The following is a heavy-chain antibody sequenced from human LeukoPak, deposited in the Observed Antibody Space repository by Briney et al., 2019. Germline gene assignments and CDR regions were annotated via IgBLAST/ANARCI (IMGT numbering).Heavy chain of an antibody. Sequence: SSETLSLTCAVSGGSISSYYWSWIRQPPGKGLEWIGYIYYSGSTNYNPSLKSRVTISVDTSKNQFSLKLSSVTAADTAVYYCARGTRLFWSGYYASFDYWGQGTLVTVSS. CDR3: ARGTRLFWSGYYASFDY. CDR1: GGSISSYY. V-gene: IGHV4-59*01. CDR2: IYYSGST. J-gene: IGHJ4*02. D-gene: IGHD3-3*01.